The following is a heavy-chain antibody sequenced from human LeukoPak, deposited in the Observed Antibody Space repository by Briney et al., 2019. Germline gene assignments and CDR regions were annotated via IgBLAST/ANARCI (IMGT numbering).Heavy chain of an antibody. D-gene: IGHD1-1*01. J-gene: IGHJ4*02. Sequence: GSLRLSCAASRFTFSSYAMGWVRQAPGKGLEWVSVISNSGGSTYYADSVKGRFTISRDNSKNTLYLQMNSLSAEDTAVYYCAKDSDGNALGLFDYWGQGTLVTVSS. CDR2: ISNSGGST. CDR1: RFTFSSYA. CDR3: AKDSDGNALGLFDY. V-gene: IGHV3-23*01.